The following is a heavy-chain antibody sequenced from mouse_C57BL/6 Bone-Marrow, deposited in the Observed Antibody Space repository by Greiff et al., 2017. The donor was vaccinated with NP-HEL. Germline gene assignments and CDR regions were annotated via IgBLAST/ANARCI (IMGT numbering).Heavy chain of an antibody. CDR3: TKVGYGSSYYFAY. Sequence: VQLQQSGAELVRPGASVKLSCTASGFNIKDDYMHWVKQRPEQGLEWIGWIDPENGDTEYASKFQGKATITADTSSNTAYLQLSSLTSEDTAVYYCTKVGYGSSYYFAYWGQGTLVTVSA. CDR1: GFNIKDDY. J-gene: IGHJ3*01. CDR2: IDPENGDT. D-gene: IGHD1-1*01. V-gene: IGHV14-4*01.